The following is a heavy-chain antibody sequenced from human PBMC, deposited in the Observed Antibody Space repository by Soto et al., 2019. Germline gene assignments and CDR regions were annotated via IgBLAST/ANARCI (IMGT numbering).Heavy chain of an antibody. Sequence: GESLKISCKGSGYSFTTYWIGWVRQMPGKGLEGMVIIYPGDSDTRYSPSFQGQVTISADKSINTTYLQWSSLKASDTAIYYCARQAAAGKYYYAMDGWAQGTTVTVSS. CDR1: GYSFTTYW. J-gene: IGHJ6*02. V-gene: IGHV5-51*01. D-gene: IGHD6-13*01. CDR3: ARQAAAGKYYYAMDG. CDR2: IYPGDSDT.